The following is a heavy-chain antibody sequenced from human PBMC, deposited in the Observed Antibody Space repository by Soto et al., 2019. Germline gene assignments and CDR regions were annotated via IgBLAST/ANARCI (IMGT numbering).Heavy chain of an antibody. D-gene: IGHD1-26*01. CDR1: GGSISSYY. V-gene: IGHV4-59*01. CDR2: IYYSGST. Sequence: KPSETLSLTCTVSGGSISSYYWSWIRQPPGKGLEWIGYIYYSGSTNYNPSLKSRVTVSVDTSKNQFSLNLSSVTAADTAVYYCARAPRWDGLDYWGQGTLVTVSS. CDR3: ARAPRWDGLDY. J-gene: IGHJ4*02.